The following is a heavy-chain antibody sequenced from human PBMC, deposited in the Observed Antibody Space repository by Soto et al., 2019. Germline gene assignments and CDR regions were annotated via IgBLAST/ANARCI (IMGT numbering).Heavy chain of an antibody. CDR3: ARDPSGSGHAFDI. CDR2: IYYSGST. Sequence: SETLSLTCTVSGGSISSGGYYWSWIRQHPGKGLEWIGYIYYSGSTYYNPSLKSRVTISVDTSKNQFSLKLSSVTAADTAVYYCARDPSGSGHAFDIWGQGTMVTVSS. J-gene: IGHJ3*02. V-gene: IGHV4-31*03. CDR1: GGSISSGGYY. D-gene: IGHD3-3*01.